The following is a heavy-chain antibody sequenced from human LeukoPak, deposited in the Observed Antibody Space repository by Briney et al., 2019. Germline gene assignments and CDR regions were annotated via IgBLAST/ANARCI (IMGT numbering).Heavy chain of an antibody. CDR1: GGSISSGSYY. J-gene: IGHJ5*02. CDR2: IYYSGST. CDR3: ARAGIAAAGTLGRWFDP. D-gene: IGHD6-13*01. Sequence: SETLSLTCTVSGGSISSGSYYWSWIRQPAGKGLEWIGRIYYSGSTNYNPSLKSRVTISVDTSKNQFSLKLSSVTAADTAVYYCARAGIAAAGTLGRWFDPWGQGTLVTVSS. V-gene: IGHV4-61*10.